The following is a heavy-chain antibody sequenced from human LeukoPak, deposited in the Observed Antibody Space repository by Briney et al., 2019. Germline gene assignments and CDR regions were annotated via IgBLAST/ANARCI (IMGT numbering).Heavy chain of an antibody. D-gene: IGHD6-19*01. J-gene: IGHJ5*02. CDR2: IYKDERT. Sequence: GGSLRLSCAASGITVSNSYMSWVRQAPGKGLEWVSVIYKDERTYYADSVKGRFTISRDSSKNTLYLQMNSLRVEDTAVYHCARDPGYGSGWVEFDPWGQGTLVTVSS. CDR1: GITVSNSY. V-gene: IGHV3-53*01. CDR3: ARDPGYGSGWVEFDP.